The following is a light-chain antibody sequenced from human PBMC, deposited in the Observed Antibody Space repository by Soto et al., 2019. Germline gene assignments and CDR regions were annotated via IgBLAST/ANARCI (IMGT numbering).Light chain of an antibody. CDR3: QQATISQLT. CDR2: AAS. CDR1: QGISGW. Sequence: DIQMTQSPSSVSASVGDRVTITCRASQGISGWLAWYQQKPGKAPKLLIYAASTLATGVPSRFSGGRSGTDFTLTINSLQPEDFATYYCQQATISQLTFGGGTKVEIK. V-gene: IGKV1-12*01. J-gene: IGKJ4*01.